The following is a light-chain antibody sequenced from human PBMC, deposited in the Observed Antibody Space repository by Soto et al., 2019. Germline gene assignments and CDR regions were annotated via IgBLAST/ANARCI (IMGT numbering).Light chain of an antibody. Sequence: QAVVTQPPSVSGAPGQRVTISCTGSSSNIGAGYDVHWYQQLPGTAPKFLIYNNSSRPSGVPDRFSGSKSGTSASLAITGLQAEDESDCYCQSYDSRLSGSNVFGTGTKVTVL. J-gene: IGLJ1*01. CDR2: NNS. V-gene: IGLV1-40*01. CDR3: QSYDSRLSGSNV. CDR1: SSNIGAGYD.